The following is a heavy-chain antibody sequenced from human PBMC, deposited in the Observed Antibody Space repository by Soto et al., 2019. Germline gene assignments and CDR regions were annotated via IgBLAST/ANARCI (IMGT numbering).Heavy chain of an antibody. CDR2: IYPGDSDT. J-gene: IGHJ6*02. CDR1: GYSFTSYW. V-gene: IGHV5-51*01. Sequence: ESLKISCKGSGYSFTSYWIGWVRQMPGKGLEWMGIIYPGDSDTRYSPSFQGQVTISADKSISTAYLQLSSLKASYTAMYYCARHLLRWFGEYHGPFYYYYGMDVWGQGTMVTVSS. CDR3: ARHLLRWFGEYHGPFYYYYGMDV. D-gene: IGHD3-10*01.